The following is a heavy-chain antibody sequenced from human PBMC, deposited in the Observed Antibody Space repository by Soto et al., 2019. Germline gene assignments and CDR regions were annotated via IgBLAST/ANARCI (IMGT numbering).Heavy chain of an antibody. J-gene: IGHJ6*02. CDR3: ARAPRWMATITSPNYYYGMDV. D-gene: IGHD5-12*01. Sequence: ASVKVSCKASGGTFSSYAISWVRQAPGQGLEWMGGIIPIFGTANYAQKFQGRVTITADESTSTAYMELSSLRSEDTAVYYCARAPRWMATITSPNYYYGMDVWGQGTTVTVSS. CDR1: GGTFSSYA. CDR2: IIPIFGTA. V-gene: IGHV1-69*13.